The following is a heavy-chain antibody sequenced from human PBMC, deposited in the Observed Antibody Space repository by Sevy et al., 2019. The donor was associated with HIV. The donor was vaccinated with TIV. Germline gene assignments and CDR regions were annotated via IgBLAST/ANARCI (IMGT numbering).Heavy chain of an antibody. CDR2: ISTSSGYI. CDR3: ARDKTILEGRYGMDV. D-gene: IGHD3-3*01. CDR1: GFTFSNYN. Sequence: GESLKISCSASGFTFSNYNINWVRQSPGKGLEWGSFISTSSGYIYYADSVKGRFTISRDNDKNSLYLQINSLRAEDTAVYYCARDKTILEGRYGMDVWGQGTTVTVSS. J-gene: IGHJ6*02. V-gene: IGHV3-21*06.